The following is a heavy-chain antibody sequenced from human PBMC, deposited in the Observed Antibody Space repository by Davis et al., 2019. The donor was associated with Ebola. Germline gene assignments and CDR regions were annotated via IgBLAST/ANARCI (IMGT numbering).Heavy chain of an antibody. CDR3: ARSGTYYYYAMDV. CDR2: LSNSGVST. D-gene: IGHD1-26*01. V-gene: IGHV3-23*01. Sequence: GESLKISCAASGFTFNSFAMVWVRQAPGKGLEWVSTLSNSGVSTYYADSVKGRFTISGDNSKNTLHLQMDNLRAEDTAIYYCARSGTYYYYAMDVWGQGTTVTVSS. J-gene: IGHJ6*02. CDR1: GFTFNSFA.